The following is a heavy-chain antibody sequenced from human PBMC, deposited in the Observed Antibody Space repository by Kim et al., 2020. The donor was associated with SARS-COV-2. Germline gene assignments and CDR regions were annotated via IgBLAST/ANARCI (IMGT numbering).Heavy chain of an antibody. J-gene: IGHJ4*02. CDR3: ARYQADYYGSCWHDY. Sequence: AASVRGRFTISRDDSKSTPYLQMNSLRAEDTAVYYCARYQADYYGSCWHDYWGQGTLVTVSS. V-gene: IGHV3-30*07. D-gene: IGHD6-13*01.